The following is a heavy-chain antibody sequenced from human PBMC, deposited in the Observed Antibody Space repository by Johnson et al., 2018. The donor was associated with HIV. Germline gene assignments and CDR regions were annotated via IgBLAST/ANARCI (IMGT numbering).Heavy chain of an antibody. CDR2: ISYDGTNK. CDR1: GFTFSNYG. V-gene: IGHV3-30*03. J-gene: IGHJ3*02. D-gene: IGHD3-9*01. CDR3: ASLPLRYRSWDDI. Sequence: VQLVESGGGVVQPGRSLRLSCAASGFTFSNYGMHWVRQAPGKGLAWVALISYDGTNKYYADSVKGRFTISRDNAKNSLYLQMNSLRAEDTAVYYCASLPLRYRSWDDIWGQGTMVTVSS.